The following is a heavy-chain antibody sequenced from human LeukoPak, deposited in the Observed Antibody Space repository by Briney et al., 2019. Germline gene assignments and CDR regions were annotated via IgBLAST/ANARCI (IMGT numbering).Heavy chain of an antibody. J-gene: IGHJ4*02. CDR1: GFTFSTYA. D-gene: IGHD1-26*01. CDR2: ISTSGDRT. CDR3: ARSAVGTSCCTAVDY. Sequence: GGSLRLYCAASGFTFSTYAMTWVRQAPGKGLEWVSGISTSGDRTYYADSVKGRFTISRHNSKNTLYLQMNSLRAEDTAEYYCARSAVGTSCCTAVDYWGQGTLVTVSS. V-gene: IGHV3-23*01.